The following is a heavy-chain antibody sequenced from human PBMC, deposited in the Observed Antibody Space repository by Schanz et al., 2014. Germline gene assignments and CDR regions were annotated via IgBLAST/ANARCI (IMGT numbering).Heavy chain of an antibody. CDR2: ISPTGSST. CDR3: AKDHAGSDILTALGN. V-gene: IGHV3-33*06. Sequence: QVQLVESGGGVVQPGRSLRLSCATSGLNFDYYGMNWVRQAPGKGLEWVANISPTGSSTYYADSVKGRFTISRDNSNNTVFLQMNSLRAEDTAVYYCAKDHAGSDILTALGNWGQGTLVTVSS. D-gene: IGHD3-9*01. CDR1: GLNFDYYG. J-gene: IGHJ4*02.